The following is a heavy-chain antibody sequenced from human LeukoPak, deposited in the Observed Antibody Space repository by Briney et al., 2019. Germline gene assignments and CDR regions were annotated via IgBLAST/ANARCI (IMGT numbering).Heavy chain of an antibody. CDR3: ARDSGAGYYGMDV. V-gene: IGHV4-30-4*02. CDR2: IYYSGST. Sequence: SGTLSLTCTVSGGSISSGDYYWSWIRQPPGKGLEWIGYIYYSGSTYYNPSLKSRVTISVDTSKNQFSLKLSSVTAADTAVYYCARDSGAGYYGMDVWGQGTTVTVSS. CDR1: GGSISSGDYY. J-gene: IGHJ6*02. D-gene: IGHD3-10*01.